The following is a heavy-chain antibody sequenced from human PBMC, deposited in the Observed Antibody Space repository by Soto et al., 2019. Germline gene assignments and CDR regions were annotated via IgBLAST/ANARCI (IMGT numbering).Heavy chain of an antibody. Sequence: QVQLVESGGGVVQPGGTLRLSCAASGFTFSSYGMQWVRQAPGKGLEWVAVIAYDGSLKYYVDSVKGRFTISRDNSKNTLYLQINSMRAEDTAVYYCAKDLKVSGSYYGTLNYDSGMDVWGQGTTVSVSS. CDR3: AKDLKVSGSYYGTLNYDSGMDV. D-gene: IGHD3-10*01. J-gene: IGHJ6*02. CDR2: IAYDGSLK. CDR1: GFTFSSYG. V-gene: IGHV3-30*18.